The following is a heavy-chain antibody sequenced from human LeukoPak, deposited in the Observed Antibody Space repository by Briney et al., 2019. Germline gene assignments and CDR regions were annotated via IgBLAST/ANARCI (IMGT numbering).Heavy chain of an antibody. Sequence: PGGSLRLSCATSRFTFSGFGMHWVRQAPGKGLEWVAFIRYDGDDKYYADSVKGRFTFSRDNSKNTLYLQMNSLRAEDTAVYYCAKARGYYDSSGYYLCWGQGTLVTVSS. CDR3: AKARGYYDSSGYYLC. J-gene: IGHJ4*02. CDR2: IRYDGDDK. CDR1: RFTFSGFG. V-gene: IGHV3-30*02. D-gene: IGHD3-22*01.